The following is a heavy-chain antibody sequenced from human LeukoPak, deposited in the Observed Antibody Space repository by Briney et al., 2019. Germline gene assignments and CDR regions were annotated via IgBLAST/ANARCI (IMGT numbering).Heavy chain of an antibody. D-gene: IGHD3-10*01. Sequence: SETLSLTCAVYGGSFSGYYWSWIRQPPGKGLEWIGEINHSGSTNYNPSLKSRVTISVDTSKNQFSLKLSSVTAADTAVYYCARTRAGSWFDPWGQGTLVTVSS. CDR3: ARTRAGSWFDP. J-gene: IGHJ5*02. CDR1: GGSFSGYY. CDR2: INHSGST. V-gene: IGHV4-34*01.